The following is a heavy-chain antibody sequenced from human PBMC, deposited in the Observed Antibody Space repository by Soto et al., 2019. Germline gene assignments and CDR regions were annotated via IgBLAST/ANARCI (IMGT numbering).Heavy chain of an antibody. D-gene: IGHD3-16*01. CDR1: GFSLSTNGVA. J-gene: IGHJ4*02. V-gene: IGHV2-5*01. CDR2: IYWTDDK. Sequence: QITLKESGPTLVKPTQTLTLTCTFSGFSLSTNGVAVGWIRQPPGKALEWLALIYWTDDKRYSPSLKSSLTITKDTSKNQEVLTMTNMDPVDTATYYCAQSRAGYDGGGYFDAWGQGSLVTVSS. CDR3: AQSRAGYDGGGYFDA.